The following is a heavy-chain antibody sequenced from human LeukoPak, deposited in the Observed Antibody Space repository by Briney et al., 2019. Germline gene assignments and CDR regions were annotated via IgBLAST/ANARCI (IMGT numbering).Heavy chain of an antibody. Sequence: GGSLRLSCAASEFSVGSNYMTWVRQAPGKGLEWVSLIYSGGSTYYADSVKGRFTISRDNSKNTLYLQKNSLRAGDTAVYYCAKDFTHYYDSSGYYPKTKPRLDYWGQGTPVTVSS. V-gene: IGHV3-53*01. D-gene: IGHD3-22*01. CDR3: AKDFTHYYDSSGYYPKTKPRLDY. CDR1: EFSVGSNY. J-gene: IGHJ4*02. CDR2: IYSGGST.